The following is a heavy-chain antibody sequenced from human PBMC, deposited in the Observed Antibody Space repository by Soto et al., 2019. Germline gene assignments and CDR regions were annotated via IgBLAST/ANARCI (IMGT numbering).Heavy chain of an antibody. V-gene: IGHV3-21*01. D-gene: IGHD3-10*01. J-gene: IGHJ6*02. Sequence: PGGSLRLCCAASGFTFSSYTMNWVRQAPGMGLEWVSSIGSSSSFIYYADSVKGRFTISRDNAKNSLYLQMNSLRVEDTAVYYCAKDRLYGGRPPPYYYNGMDVWGQGTTVTVSS. CDR2: IGSSSSFI. CDR3: AKDRLYGGRPPPYYYNGMDV. CDR1: GFTFSSYT.